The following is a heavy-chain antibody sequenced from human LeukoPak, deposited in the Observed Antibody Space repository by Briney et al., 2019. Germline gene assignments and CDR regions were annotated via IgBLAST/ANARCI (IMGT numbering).Heavy chain of an antibody. V-gene: IGHV3-7*05. CDR1: GFTFTSSW. J-gene: IGHJ4*02. CDR3: ARDQGGVLDY. D-gene: IGHD2-8*02. CDR2: IKQDGSDK. Sequence: GGSLRLSCAGTGFTFTSSWMAWVRQAPGKGLEWVANIKQDGSDKNYVESAKGRFTISRDNAENALFLQMNRLRAEDTAVYYCARDQGGVLDYWGQGTLVTVSS.